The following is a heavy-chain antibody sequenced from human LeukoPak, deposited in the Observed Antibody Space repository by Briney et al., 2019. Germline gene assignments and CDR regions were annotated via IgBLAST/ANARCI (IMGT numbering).Heavy chain of an antibody. V-gene: IGHV1-2*02. D-gene: IGHD2-15*01. CDR3: ARETYCSGGSCYSSLDY. CDR1: GYTFTGYY. CDR2: INPNSGGT. J-gene: IGHJ4*02. Sequence: ASVKVSCKASGYTFTGYYMHWVRQAPGQGLEWMGWINPNSGGTNYAQKFQGRVTMTRDMSTSTVYMELSSLRSEDTAVYYCARETYCSGGSCYSSLDYWGQGTLVTVSS.